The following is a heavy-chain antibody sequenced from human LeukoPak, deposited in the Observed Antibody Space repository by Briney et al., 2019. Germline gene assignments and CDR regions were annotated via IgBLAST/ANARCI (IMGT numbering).Heavy chain of an antibody. J-gene: IGHJ5*02. Sequence: SETLSLTCAVYGGSFSGYYWSWIRQPPGKGLEWIGEINHYGSTNYNPSLKSRVTISVDTSKNQFSLKLSSVTAADTAVCYCARRMKGITMVRGVNHWFDPWGQGTLVTVSS. CDR2: INHYGST. D-gene: IGHD3-10*01. CDR3: ARRMKGITMVRGVNHWFDP. CDR1: GGSFSGYY. V-gene: IGHV4-34*01.